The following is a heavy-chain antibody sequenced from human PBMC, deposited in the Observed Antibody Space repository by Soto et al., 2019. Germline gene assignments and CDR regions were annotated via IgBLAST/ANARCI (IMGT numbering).Heavy chain of an antibody. Sequence: PGESLKISCKGSGYSFTSYWIGWVRQMPGKGLEWMGIIYPGDSDTRYSPSFQGQVTISADKSISTAYLQWSSLKASDTAMYYCARHVVAPAAMRGVDYYYYMDVWGKGTTVTVSS. CDR1: GYSFTSYW. D-gene: IGHD2-2*01. CDR3: ARHVVAPAAMRGVDYYYYMDV. V-gene: IGHV5-51*01. J-gene: IGHJ6*03. CDR2: IYPGDSDT.